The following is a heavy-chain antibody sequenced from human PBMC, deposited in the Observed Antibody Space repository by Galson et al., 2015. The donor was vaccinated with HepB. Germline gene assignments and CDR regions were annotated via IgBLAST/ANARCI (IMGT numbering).Heavy chain of an antibody. D-gene: IGHD1-20*01. CDR2: INPSGRL. J-gene: IGHJ3*02. Sequence: SVKVSCKASGYTFTSYYMHWVRQAPGQGLEWMGIINPSGRLTYAQKFQGRVTMTRDTSTSTDYMELSSLRSEDTAVFYCARGTTSITGCVFDTWGQGTMVTVSS. CDR1: GYTFTSYY. CDR3: ARGTTSITGCVFDT. V-gene: IGHV1-46*01.